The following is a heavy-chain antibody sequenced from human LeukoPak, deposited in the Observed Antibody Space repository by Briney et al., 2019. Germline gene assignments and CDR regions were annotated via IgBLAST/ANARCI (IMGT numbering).Heavy chain of an antibody. J-gene: IGHJ4*02. D-gene: IGHD5-24*01. Sequence: SETLSLTCTVSGGSISSYYWSWIRQPPGKGLEWIAYLFYSGSTDYNPSLESRVTISVDTSKNQFSLKLRSVTAADTAVYYCATVAAIRGVTYFDYWGQGTLVTVSS. CDR2: LFYSGST. V-gene: IGHV4-59*01. CDR1: GGSISSYY. CDR3: ATVAAIRGVTYFDY.